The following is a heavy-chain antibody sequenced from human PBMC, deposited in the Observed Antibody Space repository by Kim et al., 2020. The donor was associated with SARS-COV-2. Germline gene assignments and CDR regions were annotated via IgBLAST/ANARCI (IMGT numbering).Heavy chain of an antibody. CDR2: IYYSGST. CDR1: GGSISSYY. CDR3: ARSYYYYGSGSYYTLSYYYYGMDV. Sequence: SETLSLTCTVSGGSISSYYWSWIRQPPGKGLEWIGYIYYSGSTNYNPSLKSRVTISVDTSKNQFSLKLSSVTAADTAVYYCARSYYYYGSGSYYTLSYYYYGMDVWGQGTTVTVSS. V-gene: IGHV4-59*13. D-gene: IGHD3-10*01. J-gene: IGHJ6*02.